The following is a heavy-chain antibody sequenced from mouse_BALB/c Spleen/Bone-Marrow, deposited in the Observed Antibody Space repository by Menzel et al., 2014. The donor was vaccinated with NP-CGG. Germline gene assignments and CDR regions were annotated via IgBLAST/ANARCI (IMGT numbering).Heavy chain of an antibody. V-gene: IGHV1-77*01. J-gene: IGHJ3*01. CDR3: ARYDVPAWFAY. Sequence: VMLVESGPELVKPGASVKMSCKASGYTFTDSVIGWVKQRTGQGLEWIGEIYPGSGSTYYNEKFKGKATLTADKSSNTVYMQLSSLTSEGSAVYFCARYDVPAWFAYWGQGTLVTVSA. CDR1: GYTFTDSV. D-gene: IGHD2-14*01. CDR2: IYPGSGST.